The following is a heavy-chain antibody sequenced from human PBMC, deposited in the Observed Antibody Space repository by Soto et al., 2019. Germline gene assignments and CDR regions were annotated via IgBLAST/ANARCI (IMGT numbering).Heavy chain of an antibody. D-gene: IGHD3-22*01. Sequence: QVQLVQSGAEVKKPGSSVKVSCKASGGTFSSYTISWVRQAPGQGLEWMGRIIPILGIANYAQKFQGRVTITADKSTSTAYMELSSLRSEDTAVYYCARDPGYYDRSGYSNWGQGTLVTVSS. CDR1: GGTFSSYT. CDR3: ARDPGYYDRSGYSN. V-gene: IGHV1-69*08. J-gene: IGHJ4*02. CDR2: IIPILGIA.